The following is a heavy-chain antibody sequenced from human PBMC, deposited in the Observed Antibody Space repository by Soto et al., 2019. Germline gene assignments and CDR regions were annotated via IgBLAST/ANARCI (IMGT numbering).Heavy chain of an antibody. Sequence: QITLKESGPTLVKPTQTLTLTCTFSGFSLSTSGVGVGWIRQPPGKALEWLALIYWDDDKRYSPSLKSRLTITKDTAKNQVVLTMTNMDPVDTATYYCAHGLRSRPDFDYWGQGTLVTVSS. CDR2: IYWDDDK. J-gene: IGHJ4*02. D-gene: IGHD4-17*01. CDR1: GFSLSTSGVG. CDR3: AHGLRSRPDFDY. V-gene: IGHV2-5*02.